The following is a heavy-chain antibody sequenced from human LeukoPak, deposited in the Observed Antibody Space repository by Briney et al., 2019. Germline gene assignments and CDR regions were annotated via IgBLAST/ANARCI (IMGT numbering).Heavy chain of an antibody. CDR2: IYPNSGGT. CDR1: GYIFTGYH. Sequence: GASVKVSCKASGYIFTGYHIHWVRQAPGQGVEWMGWIYPNSGGTNYAQKFQGRVTMTRDTSITTVYMELSRLRSDDTAVYYCATGERLVPAAMWFDYWGQGTLVTVSS. J-gene: IGHJ4*02. CDR3: ATGERLVPAAMWFDY. V-gene: IGHV1-2*02. D-gene: IGHD2-2*01.